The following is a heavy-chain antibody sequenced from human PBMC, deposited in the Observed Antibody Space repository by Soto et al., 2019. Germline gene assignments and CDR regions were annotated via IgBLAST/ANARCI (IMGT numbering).Heavy chain of an antibody. J-gene: IGHJ5*02. CDR1: GGTFSNYA. V-gene: IGHV1-69*15. Sequence: VPLVQSGAEVKKPGSSVKVSCKASGGTFSNYAITWVRQAPGQGLEWVGRIIPIFGTTNVAQKFQGRVTITADESTTTANMELSGLRSDDTAVYYCAKDGGADGYFGNWLDPWGQGTLVTVSS. CDR3: AKDGGADGYFGNWLDP. D-gene: IGHD5-12*01. CDR2: IIPIFGTT.